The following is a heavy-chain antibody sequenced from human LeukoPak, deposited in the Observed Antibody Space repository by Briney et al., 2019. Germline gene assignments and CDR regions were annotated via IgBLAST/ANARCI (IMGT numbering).Heavy chain of an antibody. Sequence: QPGGSLRLSCAASGFTFSSYGMHWVRQAPGKGLEWVAVIWYDGSNKYYADSVKGRFTNSRDNSKSPLYLQINSLRAEDTAVYYCARDRWFWELFGYYFDYWGQGTLVTVSS. J-gene: IGHJ4*02. V-gene: IGHV3-33*01. CDR2: IWYDGSNK. D-gene: IGHD3-10*01. CDR1: GFTFSSYG. CDR3: ARDRWFWELFGYYFDY.